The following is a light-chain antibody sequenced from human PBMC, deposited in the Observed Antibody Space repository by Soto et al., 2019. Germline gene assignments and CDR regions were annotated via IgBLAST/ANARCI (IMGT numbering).Light chain of an antibody. J-gene: IGLJ2*01. CDR1: SGHATYN. CDR2: LNSDGSH. Sequence: QLVLTQSPSASASLGASVTLTCTRSSGHATYNIDWHQQQPEKGPRYLMLLNSDGSHTKGDGIPDRFSGSSSGTERYLTISSLQYEDEADYYCQTWGNGFVLFGGGTQLTVL. V-gene: IGLV4-69*01. CDR3: QTWGNGFVL.